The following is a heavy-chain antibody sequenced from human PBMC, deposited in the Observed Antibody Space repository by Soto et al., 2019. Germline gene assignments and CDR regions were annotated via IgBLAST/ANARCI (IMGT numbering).Heavy chain of an antibody. CDR2: IYWDDDK. CDR1: GFSLTTSGAG. D-gene: IGHD3-3*01. V-gene: IGHV2-5*02. J-gene: IGHJ4*02. CDR3: AHRVLRAVFGLVTTTAIYFDF. Sequence: QITLNESGPTQVKPRQTLTLTCTFSGFSLTTSGAGVGWIRQSPGKAPEWLALIYWDDDKRYSPSLKSRLTITKDTSQNQVVLTMADLDPADTATYYCAHRVLRAVFGLVTTTAIYFDFWGQGTPVAFSS.